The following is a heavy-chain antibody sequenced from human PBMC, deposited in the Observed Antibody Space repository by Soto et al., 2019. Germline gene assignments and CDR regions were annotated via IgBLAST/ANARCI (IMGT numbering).Heavy chain of an antibody. CDR2: IIPIFGTA. V-gene: IGHV1-69*13. Sequence: SVKVSCKASGGTFSSYAISWVRQAPGQGLEWMGGIIPIFGTANYAQKFQGRVTITADESTSTAYMELSSLRSEDTAVYYCATYNVDTAMVNGMDVWGQGTTVTVSS. CDR3: ATYNVDTAMVNGMDV. CDR1: GGTFSSYA. D-gene: IGHD5-18*01. J-gene: IGHJ6*02.